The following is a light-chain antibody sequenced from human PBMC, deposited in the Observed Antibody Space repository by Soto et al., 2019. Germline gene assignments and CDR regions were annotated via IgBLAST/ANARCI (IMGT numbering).Light chain of an antibody. V-gene: IGLV1-40*01. Sequence: QSSLTQPPSVSGALGQRVTISCTGSSSNIGAGYDVHWYQQLPGTAPKLVIYGNRKRPSGVPDRFSGSKSGTSASLAITGLQAEDEADYYGKSYDSSLSGSKVVFGGGTKLTVL. CDR2: GNR. CDR3: KSYDSSLSGSKVV. J-gene: IGLJ2*01. CDR1: SSNIGAGYD.